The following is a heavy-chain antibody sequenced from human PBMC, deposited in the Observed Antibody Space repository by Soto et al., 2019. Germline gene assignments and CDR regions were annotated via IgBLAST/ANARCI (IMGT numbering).Heavy chain of an antibody. D-gene: IGHD3-10*01. J-gene: IGHJ6*02. V-gene: IGHV3-7*01. CDR1: GFTFSSYW. CDR2: IKQDGGEK. Sequence: PGGSLRLSCAASGFTFSSYWMSWVRQAPGKGLEWVANIKQDGGEKYYVDSVKGRFTISKDNARNSLYLQLNSLRAGDTAVYYCARDSTLWFGELLHHYYYGMDVWGQGTTVTVSS. CDR3: ARDSTLWFGELLHHYYYGMDV.